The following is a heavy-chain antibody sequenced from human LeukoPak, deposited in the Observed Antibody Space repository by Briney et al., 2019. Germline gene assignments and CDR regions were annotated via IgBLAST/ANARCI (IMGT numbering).Heavy chain of an antibody. CDR2: ISGSGGST. Sequence: GGSLRLSCAASGLTFSSYAMSWVRQAPGKGLEWVSAISGSGGSTYYADSVKGRFTISRDNSKNTLYLQMNSLRAEDTAVYYCAKVPIRGYDILTGYYPDYWGQGTLVTVSS. D-gene: IGHD3-9*01. CDR3: AKVPIRGYDILTGYYPDY. J-gene: IGHJ4*02. V-gene: IGHV3-23*01. CDR1: GLTFSSYA.